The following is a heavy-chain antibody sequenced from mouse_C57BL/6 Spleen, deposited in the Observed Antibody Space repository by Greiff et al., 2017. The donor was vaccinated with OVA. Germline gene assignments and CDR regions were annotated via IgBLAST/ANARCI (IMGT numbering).Heavy chain of an antibody. CDR3: ARFYSNYPDYAMDY. V-gene: IGHV1-18*01. Sequence: VQLKQPGPELVKPGASVKIPCKASGYTFTDYNMDWVKQSHGKSLEWIGDINPNNGGTIYNQKFKGKATLTVDKSSSTAYMELRSLTSEDTAVDYCARFYSNYPDYAMDYGGQGTSVTVSS. D-gene: IGHD2-5*01. CDR2: INPNNGGT. J-gene: IGHJ4*01. CDR1: GYTFTDYN.